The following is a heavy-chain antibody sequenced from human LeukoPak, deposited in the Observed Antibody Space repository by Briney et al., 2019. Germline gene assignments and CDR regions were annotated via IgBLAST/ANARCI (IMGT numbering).Heavy chain of an antibody. D-gene: IGHD4-17*01. V-gene: IGHV3-64*01. CDR1: GFSFSSYA. Sequence: GGSLRLSCAASGFSFSSYAMHWVRQAPGKGLEYVSVISSNGGSTYYGNSVKGRFTISRDNSKNTLYLEMGSLRTEDMAVYYCAKDLVLRWGQGTLVTVSS. CDR3: AKDLVLR. J-gene: IGHJ4*02. CDR2: ISSNGGST.